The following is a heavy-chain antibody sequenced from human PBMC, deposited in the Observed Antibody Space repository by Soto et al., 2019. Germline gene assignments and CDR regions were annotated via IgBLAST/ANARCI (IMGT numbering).Heavy chain of an antibody. V-gene: IGHV3-23*01. CDR3: DKGTRLRYDFLTGYYL. D-gene: IGHD3-9*01. CDR2: ISGSGGST. J-gene: IGHJ4*02. Sequence: GGSLRLSCAASGFTFSSYAMSWVRQAPGKGLEWVSAISGSGGSTYYADSVKGRFTISRDNSKNTLYLQMNSLRAEDTAVSFCDKGTRLRYDFLTGYYLWGQGTLVTVSS. CDR1: GFTFSSYA.